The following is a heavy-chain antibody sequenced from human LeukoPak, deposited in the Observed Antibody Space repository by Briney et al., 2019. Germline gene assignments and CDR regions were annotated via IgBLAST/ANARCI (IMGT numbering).Heavy chain of an antibody. D-gene: IGHD6-13*01. CDR2: FDPEDGET. V-gene: IGHV1-24*01. J-gene: IGHJ5*02. Sequence: GASVKISCKVSGYTLTELSMHWVRQAPGKGLEWMGGFDPEDGETIYAQKFQGRVTMTEDTSTDTAYMELSSLRSEDTAVYYCATVQYSSSWHWFDPWGQGTLVTVS. CDR1: GYTLTELS. CDR3: ATVQYSSSWHWFDP.